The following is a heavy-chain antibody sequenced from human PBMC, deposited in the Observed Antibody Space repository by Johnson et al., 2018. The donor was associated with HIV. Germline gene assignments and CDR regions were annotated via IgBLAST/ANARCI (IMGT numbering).Heavy chain of an antibody. CDR2: IRYDGSNK. Sequence: QVQLVESGGGVVQPGGSLRLSCAESGFTFSSYGMHWVRQAPGKGLEWVAIIRYDGSNKYYADSEKGRFTISRDNSKNTLYLQMISLRAEDTAVYFCAKDERQLGGWSHAFDIWGQGTKVTVSS. J-gene: IGHJ3*02. CDR3: AKDERQLGGWSHAFDI. D-gene: IGHD3-16*01. V-gene: IGHV3-30*02. CDR1: GFTFSSYG.